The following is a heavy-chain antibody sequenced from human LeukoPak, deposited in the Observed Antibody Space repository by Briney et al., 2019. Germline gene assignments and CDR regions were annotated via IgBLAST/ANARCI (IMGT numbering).Heavy chain of an antibody. J-gene: IGHJ5*02. CDR2: INHSGST. CDR1: GGSFSGYY. CDR3: ARSIVGATGWFDP. V-gene: IGHV4-34*01. D-gene: IGHD1-26*01. Sequence: SETLSLTCAVYGGSFSGYYWSWIRQPPGKGLEWIGEINHSGSTNYNPSLKSRVTISVDTSKNQFSLKLSSVTAADTAVYYCARSIVGATGWFDPWGQGTLVTVSS.